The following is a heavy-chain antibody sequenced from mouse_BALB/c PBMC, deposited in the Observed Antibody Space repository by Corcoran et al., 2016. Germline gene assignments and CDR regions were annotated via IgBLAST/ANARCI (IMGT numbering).Heavy chain of an antibody. CDR2: INPYNGAT. Sequence: EVQLQQSGPELVKPGASVKISCKAPGYSFTGYYMHWVKQSHVKSLEWIGRINPYNGATSYNQNFKDKASLTVDKSSSTAYMELHSLTSEDSAVYYCARGDHLDYWGQGTTLTVSS. J-gene: IGHJ2*01. CDR1: GYSFTGYY. V-gene: IGHV1-26*01. CDR3: ARGDHLDY.